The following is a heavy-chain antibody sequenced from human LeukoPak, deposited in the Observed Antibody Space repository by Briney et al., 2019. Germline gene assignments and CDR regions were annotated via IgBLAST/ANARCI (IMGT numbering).Heavy chain of an antibody. D-gene: IGHD4/OR15-4a*01. CDR2: INSDGSWT. V-gene: IGHV3-74*01. CDR1: VSYW. CDR3: ARDLAWGAY. Sequence: GGSLRLSCAASVSYWMHWVRQAPGKGLLWVLHINSDGSWTSYADSVKGRFTISRDNAKNSLYLEMNSLRDEDTAVYYCARDLAWGAYWRQGTLVTVSS. J-gene: IGHJ4*02.